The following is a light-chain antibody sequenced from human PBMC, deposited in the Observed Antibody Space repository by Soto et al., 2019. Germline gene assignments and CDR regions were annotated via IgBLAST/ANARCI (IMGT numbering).Light chain of an antibody. Sequence: QSALTQPASVSGSPGQSITISCTGTNIDVGSHNFVSWYQQYPGKAPKLLIYEASKRPSGLSNRFSGSKSGNTASLTISGLQAEDEADYYCCSLTNGATWVFGGGTKVTVL. V-gene: IGLV2-23*01. CDR2: EAS. CDR3: CSLTNGATWV. CDR1: NIDVGSHNF. J-gene: IGLJ3*02.